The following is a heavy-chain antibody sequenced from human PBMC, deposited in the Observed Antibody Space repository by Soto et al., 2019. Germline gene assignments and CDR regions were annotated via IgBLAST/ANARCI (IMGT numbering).Heavy chain of an antibody. Sequence: GGSLRLSCAASGVTFSNAWMSWVRQAPGKGLEWVGRIKSKTDGGTTDYAAPVKGRFTISRDDSKNTLYLQMNSLKTEDTAVYYCTTDDYGDLPFDYWGQGTLVTVSS. D-gene: IGHD4-17*01. J-gene: IGHJ4*02. CDR1: GVTFSNAW. CDR3: TTDDYGDLPFDY. CDR2: IKSKTDGGTT. V-gene: IGHV3-15*01.